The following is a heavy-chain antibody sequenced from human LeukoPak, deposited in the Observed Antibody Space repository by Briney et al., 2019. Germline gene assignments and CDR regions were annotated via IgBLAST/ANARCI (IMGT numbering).Heavy chain of an antibody. Sequence: GGSLRLSCAASGFTFSDHYMIWLRQAPGKGLEAISYISHNGEAKYYADSVKGRLSISRDNAKSSLYLQMNSLRVEDTAVYYCARDRHGYFDYWGQGTLVTVSS. J-gene: IGHJ4*02. D-gene: IGHD6-13*01. CDR2: ISHNGEAK. V-gene: IGHV3-11*01. CDR1: GFTFSDHY. CDR3: ARDRHGYFDY.